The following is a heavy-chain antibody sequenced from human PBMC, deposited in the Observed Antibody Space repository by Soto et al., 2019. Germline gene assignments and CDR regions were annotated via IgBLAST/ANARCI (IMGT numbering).Heavy chain of an antibody. CDR2: IFWDNNN. V-gene: IGHV2-5*02. Sequence: QITLKESGPTLVKPTQTLTLTCTFSGFSLNSNGVAVGWIRQPPGKALEWLAVIFWDNNNRYSPSLNNRLTITKDASRNQVVLTVTHMDPVDTATYYCAHSYRSGNYYGWFDAWGQGILVTVSS. D-gene: IGHD3-10*01. CDR1: GFSLNSNGVA. J-gene: IGHJ5*02. CDR3: AHSYRSGNYYGWFDA.